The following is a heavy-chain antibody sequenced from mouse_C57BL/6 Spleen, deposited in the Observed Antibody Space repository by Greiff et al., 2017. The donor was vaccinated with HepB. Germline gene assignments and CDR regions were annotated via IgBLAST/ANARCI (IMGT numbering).Heavy chain of an antibody. CDR3: ARGATTVVAPFDY. J-gene: IGHJ2*01. D-gene: IGHD1-1*01. Sequence: VQLQQPGAELVKPGASVKLSCKASGYTFTSYWMQWVKQRPGQGLEWIGEIDPSDSYTNYNQKFKGKATLTVDTSSSTAYMQLSSLTSEDSAVYYCARGATTVVAPFDYWGQGTTLTVSS. CDR2: IDPSDSYT. V-gene: IGHV1-50*01. CDR1: GYTFTSYW.